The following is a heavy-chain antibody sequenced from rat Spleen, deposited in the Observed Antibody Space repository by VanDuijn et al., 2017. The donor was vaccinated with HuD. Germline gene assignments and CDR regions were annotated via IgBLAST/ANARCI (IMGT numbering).Heavy chain of an antibody. D-gene: IGHD4-4*01. V-gene: IGHV3-3*01. CDR3: ARSRSNSGYFDY. CDR1: GYSITSIYR. Sequence: EVQLQESGPGLVKPSQSLSLTCSVTGYSITSIYRWNWIRKFPGNKLEWMGYINSAGSTNYNPSLKSRISITRDTSRNQFFLQGNSVTTEDTATYYCARSRSNSGYFDYWGQGVMVTVSS. J-gene: IGHJ2*01. CDR2: INSAGST.